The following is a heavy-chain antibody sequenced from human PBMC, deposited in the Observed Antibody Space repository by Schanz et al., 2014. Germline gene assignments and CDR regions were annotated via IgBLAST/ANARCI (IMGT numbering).Heavy chain of an antibody. V-gene: IGHV1-46*03. D-gene: IGHD3-10*01. CDR1: GGTFSRLT. CDR3: ARGVSRSYSDF. Sequence: QVQLVQSGADVKKPGSSVRVSCKASGGTFSRLTFSWVRQAPGQGLEWMGIINPSGGSTRYGQKFQGRITVTTDTSTSTVYLESSSLRPDHTAAYYCARGVSRSYSDFWGPGTLXSVSA. J-gene: IGHJ4*03. CDR2: INPSGGST.